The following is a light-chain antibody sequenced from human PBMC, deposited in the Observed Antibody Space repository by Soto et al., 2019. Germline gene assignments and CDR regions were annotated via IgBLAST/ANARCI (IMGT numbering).Light chain of an antibody. V-gene: IGKV3-11*01. Sequence: EIVLTQSPATLSLSPGERATLSCRASQSVSSYLAWYQQKPGQAPRLLIYDASTRATGIPARFSGSGSGTDFTLTISSLEPEDFAVYYCQHRSSWPLTFGGGTKVEIK. CDR3: QHRSSWPLT. CDR1: QSVSSY. CDR2: DAS. J-gene: IGKJ4*01.